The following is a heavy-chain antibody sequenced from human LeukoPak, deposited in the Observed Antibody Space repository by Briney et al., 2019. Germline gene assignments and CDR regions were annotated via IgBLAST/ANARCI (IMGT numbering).Heavy chain of an antibody. D-gene: IGHD4/OR15-4a*01. CDR1: GFTFSSYE. CDR3: AKGMARFGYGALLDY. V-gene: IGHV3-30*18. Sequence: PGGSLRPSCAASGFTFSSYEMNWVSQAPGKGLEWVAVISYDGPNKFYADSVKGRFTISRDNSKNTLYLQMNSLRGEDTALYYCAKGMARFGYGALLDYWGQGTLVTVSS. J-gene: IGHJ4*02. CDR2: ISYDGPNK.